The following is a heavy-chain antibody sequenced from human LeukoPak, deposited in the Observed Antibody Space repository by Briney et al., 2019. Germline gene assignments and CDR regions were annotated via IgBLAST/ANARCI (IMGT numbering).Heavy chain of an antibody. V-gene: IGHV3-48*03. D-gene: IGHD3-10*02. CDR2: MSSSGNSK. Sequence: SGGSLRLSCAASGFTLSSYEMNWVRQAPGKGLEWVPYMSSSGNSKHYADSVKGRFTISRDNAKNSLYLQMNSLRAEDTAVYYCAELGITMIGGVWGKGTTVTISS. J-gene: IGHJ6*04. CDR1: GFTLSSYE. CDR3: AELGITMIGGV.